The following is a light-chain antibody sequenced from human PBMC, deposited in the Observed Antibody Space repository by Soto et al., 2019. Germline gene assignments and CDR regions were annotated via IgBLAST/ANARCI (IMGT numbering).Light chain of an antibody. V-gene: IGKV3-20*01. CDR2: GAS. CDR1: QDVTRSY. J-gene: IGKJ1*01. Sequence: EIVLTQSPGTLSLSPGEGATLSCRASQDVTRSYLAWYQQKPGQAPRLLIYGASIRATGIPDRFSGSGSGTDFTLTISRLEPDDFAVYYCQQYGSSRTFGQGTKVEIK. CDR3: QQYGSSRT.